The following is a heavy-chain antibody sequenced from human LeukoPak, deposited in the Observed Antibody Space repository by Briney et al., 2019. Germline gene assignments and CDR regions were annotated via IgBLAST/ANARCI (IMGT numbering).Heavy chain of an antibody. CDR2: INPNSGGT. CDR3: ARLAGDYNFLDY. J-gene: IGHJ4*02. D-gene: IGHD4-17*01. CDR1: GYTFTDYY. Sequence: GASVKVSCKASGYTFTDYYMHWVRQAPGQGLEWMGWINPNSGGTKYAQKFQGRVTMSRDTSIATAYMELSRLRSDDTAVYYCARLAGDYNFLDYWGQGSLVTVSS. V-gene: IGHV1-2*02.